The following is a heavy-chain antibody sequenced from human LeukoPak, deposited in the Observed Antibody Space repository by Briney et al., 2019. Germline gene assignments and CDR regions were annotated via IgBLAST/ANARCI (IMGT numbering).Heavy chain of an antibody. CDR2: INPSGGST. CDR3: ARTVLGGYDPRRRYFDY. J-gene: IGHJ4*02. CDR1: GYTFTSYY. Sequence: ASVKVSCKASGYTFTSYYMHWVRQAPGQGLEWMGIINPSGGSTSYAQKFQGRVTMTRDTSTSTVYMELSSLRSDDTAVYYCARTVLGGYDPRRRYFDYWGQGTLVTVSS. D-gene: IGHD5-12*01. V-gene: IGHV1-46*01.